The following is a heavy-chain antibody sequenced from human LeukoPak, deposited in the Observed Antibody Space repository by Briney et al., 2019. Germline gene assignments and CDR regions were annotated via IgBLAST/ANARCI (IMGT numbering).Heavy chain of an antibody. CDR1: GGSISSYY. CDR2: IYYSGST. CDR3: ARRSPNWAYYFDY. Sequence: PSETLSLTCTVSGGSISSYYWSWIRQPPGKGLEWIGYIYYSGSTNYNPSLRSRVTISVDTSKNQFSLKLSSVTAADTAVYYCARRSPNWAYYFDYWGQGSLVTVSS. V-gene: IGHV4-59*08. D-gene: IGHD1-1*01. J-gene: IGHJ4*02.